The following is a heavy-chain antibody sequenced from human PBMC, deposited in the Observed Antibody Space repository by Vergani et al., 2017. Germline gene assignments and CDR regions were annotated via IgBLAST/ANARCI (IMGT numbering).Heavy chain of an antibody. V-gene: IGHV3-30*02. J-gene: IGHJ4*02. CDR2: IQFDGSNK. CDR3: AKHFSGWGIDY. CDR1: GFTLSNYD. D-gene: IGHD6-19*01. Sequence: QVQLVESGGGVVQRGGSLRLSCATSGFTLSNYDMQWIRQGPGKELEFVAFIQFDGSNKYYADSVKGRFTLSRDFSKNTLYLQMNSLRTDDTATYYCAKHFSGWGIDYWGQGTQVIVSS.